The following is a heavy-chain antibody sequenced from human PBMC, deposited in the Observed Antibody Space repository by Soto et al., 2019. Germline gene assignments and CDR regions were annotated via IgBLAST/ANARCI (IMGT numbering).Heavy chain of an antibody. CDR2: IWYDGSNK. J-gene: IGHJ4*02. CDR1: GFTFSSYG. CDR3: ARGHRWLRNLDY. V-gene: IGHV3-33*01. D-gene: IGHD5-12*01. Sequence: QVQLVESGGGVVQPGRSLRLSCAASGFTFSSYGMHWVRQAPGKGLEWVAVIWYDGSNKYYADSVKGRFTISRDNSKNTLYLQMNSLRAEDTAVYYCARGHRWLRNLDYWGQGTLVAVSS.